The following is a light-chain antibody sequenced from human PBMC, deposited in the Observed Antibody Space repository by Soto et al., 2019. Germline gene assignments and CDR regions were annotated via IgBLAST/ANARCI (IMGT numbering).Light chain of an antibody. Sequence: EIVLTQSPATLSLSPCERATLSCRASQTVSSPLAWYQQKPGQAPRLLIYEVSNRATGIPARFSGSGSGADFTLTISSLEPGDFALYYCQQHINWPLTFGGGTKVDIK. CDR2: EVS. CDR3: QQHINWPLT. J-gene: IGKJ4*01. V-gene: IGKV3-11*01. CDR1: QTVSSP.